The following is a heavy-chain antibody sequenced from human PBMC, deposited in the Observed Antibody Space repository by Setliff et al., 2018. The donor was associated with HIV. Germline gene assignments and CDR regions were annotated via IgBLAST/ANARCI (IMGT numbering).Heavy chain of an antibody. CDR3: ARRVILSYGYYFDY. D-gene: IGHD3-16*02. J-gene: IGHJ4*02. CDR1: GGSISSGGYY. Sequence: SETLSLTCTVSGGSISSGGYYWSWIRQQPGKGLEWIGYSDYNGRTYYNPSLKSRVTISVDTSKNQFSLKLSSVTAADTAVYHCARRVILSYGYYFDYWGQGTLVTVSS. CDR2: SDYNGRT. V-gene: IGHV4-31*03.